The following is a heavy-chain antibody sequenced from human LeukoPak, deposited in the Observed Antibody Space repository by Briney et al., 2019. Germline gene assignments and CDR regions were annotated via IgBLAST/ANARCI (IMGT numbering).Heavy chain of an antibody. V-gene: IGHV3-30-3*01. CDR3: ASAYSSSWPFDY. Sequence: GGSLRLSCAASGFTFRNYVIHWVRQAPGKGLEWVAVTSSDLNVKLYADSVKGRFTISRDNSKNTLYLQMNSLRAEDTAVYYCASAYSSSWPFDYWGQGTLVTVSS. J-gene: IGHJ4*02. D-gene: IGHD6-13*01. CDR2: TSSDLNVK. CDR1: GFTFRNYV.